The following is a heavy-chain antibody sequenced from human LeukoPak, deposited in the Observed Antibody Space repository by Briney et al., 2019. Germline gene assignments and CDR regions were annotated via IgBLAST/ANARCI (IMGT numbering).Heavy chain of an antibody. J-gene: IGHJ6*04. CDR2: IWYDGSNK. CDR3: ASRVVVPAANMDV. Sequence: GRSLRLSCAASGFTFRSYGLHWVRQAPGKGLEWVAVIWYDGSNKYYADSVKGRFTISRDNSKNTLYLQMNSLRAEDTAVYYCASRVVVPAANMDVWGKGTTVTVSS. CDR1: GFTFRSYG. D-gene: IGHD2-2*01. V-gene: IGHV3-33*01.